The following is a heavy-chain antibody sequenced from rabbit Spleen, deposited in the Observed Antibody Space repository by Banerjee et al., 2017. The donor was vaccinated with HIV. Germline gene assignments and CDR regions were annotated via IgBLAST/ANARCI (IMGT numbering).Heavy chain of an antibody. Sequence: QEQLVESGGGLVKPGTSLTLICTASGFSFSSGYDMSWVRQAPGKGLEWIGIIDVGEGYTDYANWVNGRFTISSDNAQNTVDLQMSGLTAADTATYFCARAGYAGYGYASFRDYYGMDLWGPGTLVTVS. J-gene: IGHJ6*01. CDR3: ARAGYAGYGYASFRDYYGMDL. CDR2: IDVGEGYT. CDR1: GFSFSSGYD. V-gene: IGHV1S47*01. D-gene: IGHD6-1*01.